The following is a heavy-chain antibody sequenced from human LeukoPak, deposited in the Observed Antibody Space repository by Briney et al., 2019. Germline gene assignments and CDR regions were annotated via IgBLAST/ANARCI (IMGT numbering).Heavy chain of an antibody. D-gene: IGHD2-2*01. CDR3: ARCGAQLNWFDP. Sequence: SETLSLTCGVSGGSISNTNWWTWVRQPPGKGLEWIGEVNLQGSTNYNPSLKSRVAISVDKSENHISLKLTSVTAADSAVYYCARCGAQLNWFDPWGQGTLVTVSS. CDR1: GGSISNTNW. V-gene: IGHV4-4*02. J-gene: IGHJ5*02. CDR2: VNLQGST.